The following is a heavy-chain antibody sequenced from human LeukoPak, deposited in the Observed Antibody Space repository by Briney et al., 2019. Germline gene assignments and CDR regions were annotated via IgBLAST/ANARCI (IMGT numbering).Heavy chain of an antibody. CDR3: ASLEWPNGY. Sequence: SETLSLTCAVYGGSFSGYYWSWIRQPPGKGLEWIGEINHSGSTNYNPSLKSRVTISVDTSKNQFSLKLSSVTAADTAVYYCASLEWPNGYWGQGTLVTVSS. D-gene: IGHD3-3*01. J-gene: IGHJ4*02. CDR2: INHSGST. CDR1: GGSFSGYY. V-gene: IGHV4-34*01.